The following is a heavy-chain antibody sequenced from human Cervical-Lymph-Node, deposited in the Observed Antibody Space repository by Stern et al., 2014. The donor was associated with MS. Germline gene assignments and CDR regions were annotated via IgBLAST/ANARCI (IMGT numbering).Heavy chain of an antibody. Sequence: QLQLVQSGAEVKKPGSSLKVSCKASGDTFSRVAFSWVRQTPGQGLEWMGGIIPISGTTNAAQQIQGRVTYTAVASTSTANMEMTSLRYEDTAVYYCAGTTTAWDNPFHFYGMDVWGQGTTVTVSS. V-gene: IGHV1-69*01. CDR1: GDTFSRVA. CDR2: IIPISGTT. CDR3: AGTTTAWDNPFHFYGMDV. D-gene: IGHD1-14*01. J-gene: IGHJ6*02.